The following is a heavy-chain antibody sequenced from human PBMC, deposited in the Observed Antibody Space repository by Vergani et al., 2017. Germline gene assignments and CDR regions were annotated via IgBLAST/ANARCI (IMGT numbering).Heavy chain of an antibody. CDR3: ARILTTVTTLGDP. V-gene: IGHV4-39*07. CDR1: GGSISSSSYY. D-gene: IGHD4-17*01. Sequence: QLQLQESGPGLVKPSETLSLTCTVSGGSISSSSYYWGWIRQPPGKGLEWIGSIYYSGSTYYNPSLKSRVTISVDTSKNQFSLKLSSVTAADTAVYYCARILTTVTTLGDPWGQGTLVTVSS. J-gene: IGHJ5*02. CDR2: IYYSGST.